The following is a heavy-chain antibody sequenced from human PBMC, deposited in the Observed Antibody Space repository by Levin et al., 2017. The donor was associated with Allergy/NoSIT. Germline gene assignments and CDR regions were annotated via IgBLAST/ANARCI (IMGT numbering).Heavy chain of an antibody. D-gene: IGHD1-7*01. CDR3: ASNTWNYRSPTDY. CDR1: GFTFSSYS. Sequence: GGSLRLSCAASGFTFSSYSMNWVRQAPGKGLEWVSSISSSSSYIYYADSVKGRFTISRDNAKNSLYLQMNSLRAEDTAVYYCASNTWNYRSPTDYWGQGTLVTVSS. CDR2: ISSSSSYI. V-gene: IGHV3-21*01. J-gene: IGHJ4*02.